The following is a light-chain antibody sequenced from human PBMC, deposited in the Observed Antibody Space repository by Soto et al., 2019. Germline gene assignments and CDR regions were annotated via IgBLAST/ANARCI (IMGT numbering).Light chain of an antibody. CDR2: TAS. CDR1: QSISSY. V-gene: IGKV1-39*01. J-gene: IGKJ1*01. Sequence: IQMTQSPSSLSASAGDRITITCRARQSISSYLNWYQQQPGKAPKLLISTASLLESGVPSRFRGSGSGTEFSLFISNLKLEAGATYYCQLNSRARRGTVSRGT. CDR3: QLNSRARRGT.